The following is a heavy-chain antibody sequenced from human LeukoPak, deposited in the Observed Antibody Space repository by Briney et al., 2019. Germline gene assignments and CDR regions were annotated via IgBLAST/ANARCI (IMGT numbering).Heavy chain of an antibody. V-gene: IGHV3-30*02. CDR3: AKGENSGWYGTDL. Sequence: PGESLRLSCAGSGFSFSYYGFHWFGQTPDKGLDWVAFTRYDGMVNHYKDSVRGRFTISRDNSKNTVYPQMSSLRTEDTAVYFCAKGENSGWYGTDLWGRGTQVIVSS. D-gene: IGHD6-19*01. CDR1: GFSFSYYG. J-gene: IGHJ5*02. CDR2: TRYDGMVN.